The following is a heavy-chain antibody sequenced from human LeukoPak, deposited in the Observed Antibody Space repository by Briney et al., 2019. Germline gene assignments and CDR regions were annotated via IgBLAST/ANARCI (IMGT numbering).Heavy chain of an antibody. CDR2: INGDATAT. CDR1: GFSFSAHW. J-gene: IGHJ4*02. Sequence: GGSLRLSCAASGFSFSAHWMHGVRQAPGKGLMWVAQINGDATATNYAGSVKGRFTISRDNAKNTVHLQMSALTAEDTAVYYCARDKWWGASDHWGQGSLVTVSS. D-gene: IGHD2-8*01. CDR3: ARDKWWGASDH. V-gene: IGHV3-74*01.